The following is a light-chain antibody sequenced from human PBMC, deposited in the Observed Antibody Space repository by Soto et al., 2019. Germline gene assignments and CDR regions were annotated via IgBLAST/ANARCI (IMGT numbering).Light chain of an antibody. CDR3: QQYGSSLLFT. Sequence: EIVLTQSPGTLSLSPGERATLSCRASQSVSSSYLAWYQQKPGQAPRLLIYGASSRDTGIPDRFSGSGSGTDFTLTISRLEPEDFAVYYCQQYGSSLLFTFGPGTKVAIK. J-gene: IGKJ3*01. CDR2: GAS. CDR1: QSVSSSY. V-gene: IGKV3-20*01.